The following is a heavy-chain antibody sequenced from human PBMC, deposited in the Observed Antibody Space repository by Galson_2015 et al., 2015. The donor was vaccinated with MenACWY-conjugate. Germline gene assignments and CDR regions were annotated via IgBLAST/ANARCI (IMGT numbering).Heavy chain of an antibody. CDR2: IYYNGNT. CDR3: ARDTHMGV. J-gene: IGHJ6*02. CDR1: CGSLSSRGFY. Sequence: ETLFLTFTVSCGSLSSRGFYWGWSRQPPRKGLGWVGSIYYNGNTFYNPSLKSRVTISVGTSTNQFSLKLSSVTAADAAMYYCARDTHMGVWGQGTTVTVSS. V-gene: IGHV4-39*07.